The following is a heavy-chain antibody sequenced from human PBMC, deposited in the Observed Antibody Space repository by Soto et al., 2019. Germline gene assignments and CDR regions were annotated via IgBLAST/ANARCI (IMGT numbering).Heavy chain of an antibody. V-gene: IGHV4-31*03. CDR3: ARVGGYRADY. D-gene: IGHD5-18*01. J-gene: IGHJ4*02. CDR1: GGSISSGGYY. CDR2: IYYSGST. Sequence: SETLCLTCTVSGGSISSGGYYWSWIRQHPGKGLEWIGYIYYSGSTYYNPSLKSRVTISVDTSKNQFSLKLSSVTAADTAVYYCARVGGYRADYWGQGTLVTVSS.